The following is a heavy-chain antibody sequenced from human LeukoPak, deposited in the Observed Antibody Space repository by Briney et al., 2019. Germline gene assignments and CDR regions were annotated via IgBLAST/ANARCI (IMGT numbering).Heavy chain of an antibody. CDR1: GGSISSYY. CDR3: ARGGYYGSGNDFRFDP. D-gene: IGHD3-10*01. Sequence: SETLSLTCTFSGGSISSYYWSWIRQPAGKGLEWIGRIQTSGSTSYNPSLKSRVTMSVDMSKNQFSLKLTSVTAADTAVYFCARGGYYGSGNDFRFDPWGQGTLVTVSS. V-gene: IGHV4-4*07. J-gene: IGHJ5*02. CDR2: IQTSGST.